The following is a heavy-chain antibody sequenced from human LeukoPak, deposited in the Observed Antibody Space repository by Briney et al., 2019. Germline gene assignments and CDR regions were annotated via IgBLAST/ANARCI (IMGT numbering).Heavy chain of an antibody. CDR2: IGTIGDT. J-gene: IGHJ4*02. V-gene: IGHV3-13*01. Sequence: GGSLRLSCAASGFTLSIHDMHWVRQATGKGLEWVTAIGTIGDTYYSGSVKGRFTISREDAKNSLYLQMNSLRAGDTAVYYCAREASGYGVREIDYWGQGTLVTVSS. CDR3: AREASGYGVREIDY. CDR1: GFTLSIHD. D-gene: IGHD2-8*01.